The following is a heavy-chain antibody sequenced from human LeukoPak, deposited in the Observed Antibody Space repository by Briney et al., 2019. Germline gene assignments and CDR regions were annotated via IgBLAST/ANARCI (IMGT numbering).Heavy chain of an antibody. CDR1: GFTFSSYA. Sequence: QPGGSLRLSCAASGFTFSSYAMSWVRQAPGKGLEWVSAISGSGGSTYYADSVKGRFTISRDNSKNTLYLQMNSLRAEDTAVYYCAKDRNIAVAGLDAFDIWGQGTMVTVSS. CDR3: AKDRNIAVAGLDAFDI. CDR2: ISGSGGST. J-gene: IGHJ3*02. V-gene: IGHV3-23*01. D-gene: IGHD6-19*01.